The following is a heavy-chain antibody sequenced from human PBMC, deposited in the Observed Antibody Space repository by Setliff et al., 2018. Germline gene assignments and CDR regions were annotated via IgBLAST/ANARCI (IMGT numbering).Heavy chain of an antibody. J-gene: IGHJ3*02. D-gene: IGHD2-21*02. Sequence: GESLKISCSASGFTFSRYAMHWVRQAPRKGLESVSAISSTGIPIYYADSVKARFTIPRDDAQNTLYLQMSSLRTDDTAVYYCVKDPSVYGADSGSIWGQGTMVTVS. V-gene: IGHV3-64D*09. CDR1: GFTFSRYA. CDR3: VKDPSVYGADSGSI. CDR2: ISSTGIPI.